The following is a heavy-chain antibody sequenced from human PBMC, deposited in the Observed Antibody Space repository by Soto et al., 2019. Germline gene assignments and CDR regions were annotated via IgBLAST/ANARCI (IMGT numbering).Heavy chain of an antibody. CDR1: GFIFRTYA. V-gene: IGHV3-23*01. CDR2: MVGDGSSS. D-gene: IGHD1-26*01. CDR3: AKDLRPDGRYDLDY. J-gene: IGHJ4*02. Sequence: EVQLLESGGGLAQPRGSLRLSCAASGFIFRTYAMNWVRQAPGKGLEWVSVMVGDGSSSDYADSVRGRFTISRDNSKNTLYLQMNNLRAEDTAVYYCAKDLRPDGRYDLDYWGQGTLVTVSS.